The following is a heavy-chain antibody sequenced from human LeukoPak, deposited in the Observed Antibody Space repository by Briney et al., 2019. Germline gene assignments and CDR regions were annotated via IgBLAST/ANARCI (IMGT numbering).Heavy chain of an antibody. CDR1: GFTFSSYG. V-gene: IGHV3-30*18. D-gene: IGHD7-27*01. CDR2: ISYDGSNK. J-gene: IGHJ4*02. Sequence: GGSLRLSCAASGFTFSSYGMHWVRQAPGKGLEWVAVISYDGSNKYYADSVKGRFTISRDNSKNTLYLQMNSLRAEDTAVYYCAKDVDVGTLDYWGQGTVVTVSS. CDR3: AKDVDVGTLDY.